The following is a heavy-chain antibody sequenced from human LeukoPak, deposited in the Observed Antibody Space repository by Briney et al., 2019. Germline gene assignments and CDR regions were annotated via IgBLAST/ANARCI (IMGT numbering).Heavy chain of an antibody. CDR3: ARDLCSGGSCYWRFDY. V-gene: IGHV6-1*01. D-gene: IGHD2-15*01. CDR2: TYYRSNWNN. J-gene: IGHJ4*02. CDR1: GDTVSSNIAA. Sequence: QTLSLTCAISGDTVSSNIAAWNWIRQSPSRALEWLGRTYYRSNWNNDYGVSVKSRISIYPDTPKNQFALQMNSETPEDTTVYYCARDLCSGGSCYWRFDYWGQGTLVSVPS.